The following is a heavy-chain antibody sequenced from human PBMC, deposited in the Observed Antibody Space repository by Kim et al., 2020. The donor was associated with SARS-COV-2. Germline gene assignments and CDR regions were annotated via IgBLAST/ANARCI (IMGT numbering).Heavy chain of an antibody. D-gene: IGHD3-22*01. CDR3: ARLGDSAGYYPDY. Sequence: YCHPALESRRTISVDTPKNQFSLILTSVTAADTAVYYCARLGDSAGYYPDYWGQGTLVTVSS. J-gene: IGHJ4*02. V-gene: IGHV4-39*01.